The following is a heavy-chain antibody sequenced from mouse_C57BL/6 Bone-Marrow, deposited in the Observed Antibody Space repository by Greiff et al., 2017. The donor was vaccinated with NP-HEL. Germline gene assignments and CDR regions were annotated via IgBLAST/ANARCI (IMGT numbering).Heavy chain of an antibody. D-gene: IGHD4-1*01. CDR1: GYTFTNYW. V-gene: IGHV1-63*01. Sequence: VKLVESGAELVRPGTSVKMSCKASGYTFTNYWIGWAKQRPGHGLEWIGDIYPGGGYTNYNEKFKGKATLTADKSSSTAYMQFSSLTSEDSAIYYCARTGNAMDYWGQGTSVTVSS. CDR2: IYPGGGYT. CDR3: ARTGNAMDY. J-gene: IGHJ4*01.